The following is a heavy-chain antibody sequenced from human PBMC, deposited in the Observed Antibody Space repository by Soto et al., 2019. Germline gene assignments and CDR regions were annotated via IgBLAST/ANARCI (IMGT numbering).Heavy chain of an antibody. V-gene: IGHV1-2*04. Sequence: QVQLVQSGAEVKKPGASVKVSCKASGYTFTAHYMHWVRQAPGQGLEWMGWINCNSGDTNYAQNFPGWVTMTRDTSISTAYMELSRLRSDDTAVYYCAREYSSSWFDYWGQGTLVTVPS. CDR1: GYTFTAHY. D-gene: IGHD6-13*01. J-gene: IGHJ4*02. CDR2: INCNSGDT. CDR3: AREYSSSWFDY.